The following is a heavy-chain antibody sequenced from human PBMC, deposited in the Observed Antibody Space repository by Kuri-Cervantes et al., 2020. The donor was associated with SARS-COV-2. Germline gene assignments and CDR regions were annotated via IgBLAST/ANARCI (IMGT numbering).Heavy chain of an antibody. D-gene: IGHD2-21*02. J-gene: IGHJ6*02. V-gene: IGHV4-38-2*01. CDR2: IYHSGST. CDR1: GYSISSGYY. CDR3: ARVDIVVVTAIRHYYYGMDV. Sequence: SQTLSLICAASGYSISSGYYWGWIRQPPGKGLEWIGSIYHSGSTYYNPSLKSRVTISVDTSKNQFSLKLSSVTAADTAVYYCARVDIVVVTAIRHYYYGMDVWGQGTTVTVSS.